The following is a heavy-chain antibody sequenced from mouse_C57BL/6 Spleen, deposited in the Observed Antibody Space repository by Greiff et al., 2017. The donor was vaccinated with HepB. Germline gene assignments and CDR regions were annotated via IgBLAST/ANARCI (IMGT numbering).Heavy chain of an antibody. CDR2: IYPRSGNT. D-gene: IGHD2-10*01. V-gene: IGHV1-81*01. Sequence: QVPLQQSGAELARPGASVKLSCKASGYTFTSYGKSWVKQRTGQGLEGIGEIYPRSGNTYYNEKFKGKDTLTAEKSSSTAYMALRSLKYEDTAVYFYDRQSLLGHAMDYWGQGTSVTVSS. CDR1: GYTFTSYG. J-gene: IGHJ4*01. CDR3: DRQSLLGHAMDY.